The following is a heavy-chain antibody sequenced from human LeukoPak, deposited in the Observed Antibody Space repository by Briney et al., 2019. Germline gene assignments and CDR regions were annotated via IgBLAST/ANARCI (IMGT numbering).Heavy chain of an antibody. V-gene: IGHV4-59*01. CDR1: GGSISSYY. CDR2: IYYSGST. J-gene: IGHJ6*02. CDR3: ARAGRYYYYGMDV. Sequence: SETLSLTCTVSGGSISSYYWSWIPQPPGKGLEWIGYIYYSGSTNYNPSLKSRVTISVDTSKNQFSLKLSSVTAADTAVYYCARAGRYYYYGMDVWGQGTTVTVSS.